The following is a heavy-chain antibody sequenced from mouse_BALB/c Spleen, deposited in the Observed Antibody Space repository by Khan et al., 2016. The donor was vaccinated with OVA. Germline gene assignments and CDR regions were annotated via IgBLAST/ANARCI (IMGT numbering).Heavy chain of an antibody. V-gene: IGHV3-2*02. J-gene: IGHJ2*01. D-gene: IGHD1-1*01. CDR3: ARGNYYVYYFDY. CDR2: ISYSDST. Sequence: VQLKESGPGLVKPSQSLSLTCTVTGSSITSNYAWNWIRQFPGNKLEWMGYISYSDSTSYNPSLKSRISITRDPSQNQFFLQLNSVTTEDTATYYCARGNYYVYYFDYWGQGTTLTVSS. CDR1: GSSITSNYA.